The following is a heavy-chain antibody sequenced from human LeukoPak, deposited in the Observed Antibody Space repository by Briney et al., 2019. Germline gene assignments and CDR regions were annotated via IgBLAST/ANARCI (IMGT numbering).Heavy chain of an antibody. CDR3: ARDPRNYTPGNWFDP. J-gene: IGHJ5*02. Sequence: SETLSLTCTVSGASISSYFWSWIRLPAGKGLEWIGRIYISGSTNQNPSLKSRVTMSVDTSKNQYSLKLSSVTAADTAVYYCARDPRNYTPGNWFDPWGQGILVTVSS. D-gene: IGHD1-7*01. V-gene: IGHV4-4*07. CDR2: IYISGST. CDR1: GASISSYF.